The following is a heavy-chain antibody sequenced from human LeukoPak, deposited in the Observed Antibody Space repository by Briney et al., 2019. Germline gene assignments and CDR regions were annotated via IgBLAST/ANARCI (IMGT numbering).Heavy chain of an antibody. D-gene: IGHD5-12*01. Sequence: GGSLRLSCAAAGFTFSNYGMHWVRQAPGKGLEWVSVIWCDGSKRYYRHSAEGRFTISRDNSKNTLYLQMNSLRAEDTAVYYCARQSIVATIQDYWGQGTLVTVSS. CDR1: GFTFSNYG. CDR2: IWCDGSKR. J-gene: IGHJ4*02. CDR3: ARQSIVATIQDY. V-gene: IGHV3-33*01.